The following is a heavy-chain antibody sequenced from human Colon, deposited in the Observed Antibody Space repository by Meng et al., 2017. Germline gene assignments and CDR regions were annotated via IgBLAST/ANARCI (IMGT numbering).Heavy chain of an antibody. D-gene: IGHD2-21*02. J-gene: IGHJ4*02. V-gene: IGHV1-69*06. CDR1: GYTFNNYP. Sequence: QVQLVQLGAEVKKPGASVKVSCKADGYTFNNYPINWVRQAPGQGLEWMGAITPTSGTSNYAQTFQGRVTFIADKSTNTAYMELNSLKSEDTAVYYCARKGGFCDSDCYYLDFWGQGTLVTVSS. CDR3: ARKGGFCDSDCYYLDF. CDR2: ITPTSGTS.